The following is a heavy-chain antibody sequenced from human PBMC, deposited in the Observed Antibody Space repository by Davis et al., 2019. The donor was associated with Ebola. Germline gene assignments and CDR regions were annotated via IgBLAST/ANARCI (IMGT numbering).Heavy chain of an antibody. CDR1: GFTFSSYG. V-gene: IGHV3-30*18. CDR3: AKDRRMYFDSGSLIDY. D-gene: IGHD3-10*01. J-gene: IGHJ4*02. CDR2: ISYDGSNK. Sequence: GESLKISCAASGFTFSSYGMHWVRQAPGKGLAWVAVISYDGSNKYYADSVKGRFTISRDNSKNTLHLQMNSLRTEDTAVYYCAKDRRMYFDSGSLIDYWGQGTLVTVSS.